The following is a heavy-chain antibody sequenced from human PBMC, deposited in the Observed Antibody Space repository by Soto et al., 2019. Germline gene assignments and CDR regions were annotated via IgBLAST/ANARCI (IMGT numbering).Heavy chain of an antibody. CDR1: GASISSGYYY. CDR2: IHSRGSS. V-gene: IGHV4-31*11. CDR3: ARVGYYDNNWVKLRHYGLDV. D-gene: IGHD3-16*01. Sequence: PSETLSLTCAVSGASISSGYYYWTWIRQHPGKGLEFIGYIHSRGSSYYNPSLRSRVTMSIDTSDNHQFSLKLSSVTAADTAVYYCARVGYYDNNWVKLRHYGLDVWGQGTSVTVSS. J-gene: IGHJ6*02.